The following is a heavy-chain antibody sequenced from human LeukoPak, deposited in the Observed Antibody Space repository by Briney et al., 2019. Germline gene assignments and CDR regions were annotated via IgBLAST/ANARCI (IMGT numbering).Heavy chain of an antibody. Sequence: GGSLRLSCAASGFTVSSNYMSWVRQAPGKGLEWVSVIYSGGSTYYADSVKGRFTISRDNSKNTLYLQINSLRAEDTAVYFCAKESTGSTSLDYWGQGTLVTVSS. J-gene: IGHJ4*02. CDR1: GFTVSSNY. CDR2: IYSGGST. CDR3: AKESTGSTSLDY. D-gene: IGHD1-7*01. V-gene: IGHV3-53*05.